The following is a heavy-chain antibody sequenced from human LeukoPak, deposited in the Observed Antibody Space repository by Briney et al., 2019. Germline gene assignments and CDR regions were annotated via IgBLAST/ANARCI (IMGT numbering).Heavy chain of an antibody. CDR1: GFTFSSYW. V-gene: IGHV3-74*01. D-gene: IGHD3-10*01. J-gene: IGHJ4*02. Sequence: GGSLRLSCAASGFTFSSYWMYWVRQAPGKGLVWVSRINSDGSGTSYADSVKGRFTISRDNAKNTMFLQMNSLRAEDTAVYYCARGYSGSRSPYWGQGTLVTVSS. CDR3: ARGYSGSRSPY. CDR2: INSDGSGT.